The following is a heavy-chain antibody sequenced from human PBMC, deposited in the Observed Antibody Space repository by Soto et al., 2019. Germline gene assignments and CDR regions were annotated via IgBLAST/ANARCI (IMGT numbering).Heavy chain of an antibody. Sequence: QVLLRQWGAGLLRPSETLSLTCGVSGAPSTPYSGNWFRQPPGGGRGWIGEVNHRGSTSYNASFKSRVTISLDTSSVQFSLHLAAMTAADTAVYYCARGWGATGYTSGWQRVAYYHSALDVWGQGTAVTVSS. J-gene: IGHJ6*02. V-gene: IGHV4-34*01. D-gene: IGHD6-19*01. CDR3: ARGWGATGYTSGWQRVAYYHSALDV. CDR1: GAPSTPYS. CDR2: VNHRGST.